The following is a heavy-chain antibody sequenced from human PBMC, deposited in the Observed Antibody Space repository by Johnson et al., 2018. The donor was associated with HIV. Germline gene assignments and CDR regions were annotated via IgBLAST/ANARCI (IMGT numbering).Heavy chain of an antibody. CDR3: AVGIQLWFASEGDAFDI. CDR1: GFTFSSYG. Sequence: QVQLVESGGGVVHPGKSLRLSCVGSGFTFSSYGMHWVRQAPGEGLDWVAFISRDGGTEYYAESVKGRFVISRDNAKSTLYLLMNYLTPEDTAMYYCAVGIQLWFASEGDAFDIWGQGAMVSVYS. J-gene: IGHJ3*02. V-gene: IGHV3-30*19. CDR2: ISRDGGTE. D-gene: IGHD5-18*01.